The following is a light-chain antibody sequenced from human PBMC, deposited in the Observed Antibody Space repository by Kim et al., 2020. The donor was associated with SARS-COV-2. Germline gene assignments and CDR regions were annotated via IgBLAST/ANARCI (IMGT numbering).Light chain of an antibody. V-gene: IGKV3-15*01. CDR3: QQSYDWPPLT. J-gene: IGKJ1*01. CDR1: QTINNK. Sequence: SPGERATLSCRASQTINNKLVWYQQKPGQAPRLLIYDATTRATGVPARFIGSGSETDFTLTISGLQSEDFAVYYCQQSYDWPPLTFGQGTKVDIK. CDR2: DAT.